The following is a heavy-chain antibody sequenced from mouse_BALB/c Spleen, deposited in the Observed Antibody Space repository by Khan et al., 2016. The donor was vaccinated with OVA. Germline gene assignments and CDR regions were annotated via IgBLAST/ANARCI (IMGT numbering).Heavy chain of an antibody. V-gene: IGHV9-3-1*01. Sequence: QIQLVQSGPELKKPGEPVKISCKASGYTFTKNGMNWAKQAPGKGLKWMGWINTYSGEPTYADDFKGRFAFSLETSASTAYLQINNLKNEDTATYFCARVGFSGTMDYWGQGTSDTVSS. CDR2: INTYSGEP. CDR3: ARVGFSGTMDY. J-gene: IGHJ4*01. CDR1: GYTFTKNG.